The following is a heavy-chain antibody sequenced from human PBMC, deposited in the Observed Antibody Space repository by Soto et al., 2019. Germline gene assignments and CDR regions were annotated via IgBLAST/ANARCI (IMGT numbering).Heavy chain of an antibody. CDR1: GYTFTGFT. V-gene: IGHV1-3*01. D-gene: IGHD3-22*01. J-gene: IGHJ4*02. CDR3: AREVSGYKRRSFDS. CDR2: INAGNGNT. Sequence: VASVKVSCKASGYTFTGFTLHWLRQAPGQGLEWMGWINAGNGNTEYSQDFQGKVTITSDTSASTVYMELSSLRSEDTAAYFCAREVSGYKRRSFDSWGQGTLVTVSS.